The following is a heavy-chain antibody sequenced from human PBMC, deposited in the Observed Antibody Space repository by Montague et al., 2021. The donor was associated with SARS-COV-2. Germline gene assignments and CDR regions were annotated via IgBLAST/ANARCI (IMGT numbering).Heavy chain of an antibody. Sequence: SLRLSCPASGFSFSSYVVHWVRQAPGKGLEWVALISHDESNKYYADSVKGRFTISRDNSKNTLYLQMNSLRAEDSAVYYCARGPVDTAMVTHGMDVWGQGTTVTVSS. J-gene: IGHJ6*02. CDR1: GFSFSSYV. D-gene: IGHD5-18*01. CDR3: ARGPVDTAMVTHGMDV. CDR2: ISHDESNK. V-gene: IGHV3-30*04.